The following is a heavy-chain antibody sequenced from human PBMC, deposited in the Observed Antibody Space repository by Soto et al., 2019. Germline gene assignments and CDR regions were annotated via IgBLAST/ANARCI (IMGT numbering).Heavy chain of an antibody. CDR2: IRSKTDNYAT. D-gene: IGHD1-26*01. J-gene: IGHJ4*02. CDR3: CRLTEWEGRDEY. Sequence: EVQLVESGGGLVQPGGSVKLSCAASGFTFSGSPMHWVRQASGKGLEWVGRIRSKTDNYATAYAASVKGRFTISRDDSKNMAYLQMNNLKAEDTAVYYCCRLTEWEGRDEYWVQGTLVTVSS. V-gene: IGHV3-73*02. CDR1: GFTFSGSP.